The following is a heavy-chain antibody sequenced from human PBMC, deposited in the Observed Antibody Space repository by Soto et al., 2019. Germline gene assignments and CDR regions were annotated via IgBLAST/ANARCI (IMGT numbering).Heavy chain of an antibody. J-gene: IGHJ4*02. V-gene: IGHV3-11*05. Sequence: GGSLRLSCAASGFIFGDFYMTWIRQAPGKGLEWVSEISTSSSYTNYADSVKGRLTVSRENANNTLYLEMNSLRVEDTAVYFCARDRDTYGHGFFDSWGQGALVTSPQ. D-gene: IGHD5-18*01. CDR2: ISTSSSYT. CDR3: ARDRDTYGHGFFDS. CDR1: GFIFGDFY.